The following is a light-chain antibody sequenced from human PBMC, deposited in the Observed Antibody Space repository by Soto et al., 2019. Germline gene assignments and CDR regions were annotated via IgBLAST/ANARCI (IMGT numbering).Light chain of an antibody. V-gene: IGLV2-11*01. Sequence: QSALTQPRSVSGSPGQSVTISCTGTSSDVGGYNYVSWYQQYPGKAPKFMIYDVTKRPSGVPDRFSGSKSGNTASLTISGLQAEDEADYYCCSSGGSPTYVFGTGTKLTVL. CDR3: CSSGGSPTYV. CDR2: DVT. CDR1: SSDVGGYNY. J-gene: IGLJ1*01.